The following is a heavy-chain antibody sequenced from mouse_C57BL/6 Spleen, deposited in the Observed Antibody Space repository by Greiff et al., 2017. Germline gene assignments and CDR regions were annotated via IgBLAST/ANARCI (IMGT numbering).Heavy chain of an antibody. J-gene: IGHJ4*01. CDR3: ASYGSSEYYYAKDY. CDR2: IYPGDGDT. V-gene: IGHV1-82*01. D-gene: IGHD1-1*01. Sequence: QVQLQQSGPELVKPGASVKISCKASGYAFSSSWMNWVKQRPGKGLEWIGRIYPGDGDTNYNGKFKGKATLTADKSSSTAYMQLSSLTSEDSAVYFCASYGSSEYYYAKDYWGQGTSVTVSS. CDR1: GYAFSSSW.